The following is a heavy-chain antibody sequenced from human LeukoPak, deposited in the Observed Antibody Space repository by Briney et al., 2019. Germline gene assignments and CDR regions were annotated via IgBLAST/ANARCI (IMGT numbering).Heavy chain of an antibody. V-gene: IGHV1-8*01. CDR3: ARAPPRYYDFWSGYYYYYYMDV. CDR1: GYTFTSYD. CDR2: MNPNSGNT. J-gene: IGHJ6*03. D-gene: IGHD3-3*01. Sequence: ASVKVSCKASGYTFTSYDINWVRQATGQGLEWMGWMNPNSGNTGYAQKYQGRVTMTRNTSISTAYMELSSLRSEDTAVYYCARAPPRYYDFWSGYYYYYYMDVWGKGTTVTVSS.